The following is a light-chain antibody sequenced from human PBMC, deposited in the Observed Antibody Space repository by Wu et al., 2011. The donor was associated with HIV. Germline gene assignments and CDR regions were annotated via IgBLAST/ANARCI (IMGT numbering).Light chain of an antibody. J-gene: IGKJ2*01. CDR3: QHYGTSPYT. V-gene: IGKV3-20*01. CDR2: GTS. CDR1: QSVSSN. Sequence: EIVLTQSPGTLSLSPGERATLSCRASQSVSSNLAWYQQKPGQAPRLLIYGTSSRATGIPDRFSGSGSGTDFTLTISRLEPEDFAVYYCQHYGTSPYTFGQGTKLEIK.